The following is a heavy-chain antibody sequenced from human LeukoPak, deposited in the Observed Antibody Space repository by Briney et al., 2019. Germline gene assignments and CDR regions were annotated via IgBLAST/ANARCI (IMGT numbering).Heavy chain of an antibody. J-gene: IGHJ6*02. CDR1: GYTFTTYD. V-gene: IGHV1-8*01. D-gene: IGHD6-13*01. Sequence: ASVKVSCKASGYTFTTYDINWVRQATGQGLEWMGWMNPNSGNTGYAQKFQGRVTMTTDTSTSTAYMELRSLRSDDTAVYYCARDVSGYSSRRSYYYYGMDVWGQGTTVTVSS. CDR3: ARDVSGYSSRRSYYYYGMDV. CDR2: MNPNSGNT.